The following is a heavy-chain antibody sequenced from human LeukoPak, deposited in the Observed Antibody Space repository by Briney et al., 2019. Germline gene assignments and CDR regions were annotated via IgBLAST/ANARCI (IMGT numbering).Heavy chain of an antibody. CDR2: IKQDRSEK. CDR1: GFTFSSYW. V-gene: IGHV3-7*01. J-gene: IGHJ4*02. Sequence: GGSLRLSCAASGFTFSSYWMSWVRKAPGKGLEWVANIKQDRSEKYYVDSVKGRFTISRDNAKNSLYLQMNSLRAEDTAVYYCARSLGYCSSTSCYPPTYWGQGTLVTVSS. CDR3: ARSLGYCSSTSCYPPTY. D-gene: IGHD2-2*01.